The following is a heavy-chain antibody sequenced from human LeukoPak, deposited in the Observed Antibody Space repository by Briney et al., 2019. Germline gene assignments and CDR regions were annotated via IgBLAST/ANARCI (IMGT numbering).Heavy chain of an antibody. CDR3: ATGGTAMVTTRFDY. CDR1: GGTFSSYA. V-gene: IGHV1-69*13. CDR2: IIPIFGTA. Sequence: SVKVSCKASGGTFSSYAISWVRQAPGQGLEWMGGIIPIFGTANYAQKFQGRVTITADESTSTAYMELSSLRSEGTAVYCCATGGTAMVTTRFDYWGQGTLVTVSS. J-gene: IGHJ4*02. D-gene: IGHD5-18*01.